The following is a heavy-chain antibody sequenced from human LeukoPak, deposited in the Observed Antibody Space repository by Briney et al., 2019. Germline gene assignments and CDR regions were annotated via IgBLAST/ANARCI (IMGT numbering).Heavy chain of an antibody. CDR1: GCSISSYY. D-gene: IGHD4-17*01. Sequence: SETLSLTCTVSGCSISSYYWSWLRQPPGKGLEWMGYIYYSGSTNYNPSRKSRVTISVDTSKNQFSLKLSSVTAADTAVYYCAKGVTDMTTPSPSAYYFDYWGQGTLVTVSS. CDR2: IYYSGST. CDR3: AKGVTDMTTPSPSAYYFDY. J-gene: IGHJ4*02. V-gene: IGHV4-59*01.